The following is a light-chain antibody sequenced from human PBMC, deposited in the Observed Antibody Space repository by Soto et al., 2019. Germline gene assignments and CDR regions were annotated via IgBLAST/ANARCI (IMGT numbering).Light chain of an antibody. CDR1: QFINKY. J-gene: IGKJ1*01. CDR2: AAS. CDR3: QQNYNPPWT. V-gene: IGKV1-39*01. Sequence: DIQMTQSPSSLSASVGDRVTITCRASQFINKYLSWYQQKPGKVPKLLINAASTLQSGVPSRFNGSRSGTDFSLAIISLQPEDFATYYCQQNYNPPWTFGEGTKVEI.